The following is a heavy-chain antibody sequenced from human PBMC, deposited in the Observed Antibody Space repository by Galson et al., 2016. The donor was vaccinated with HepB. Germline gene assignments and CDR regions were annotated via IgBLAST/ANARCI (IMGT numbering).Heavy chain of an antibody. V-gene: IGHV3-7*01. D-gene: IGHD1-1*01. Sequence: LRLSCAASGFTFTDSWMSWVRQAPGKGLEWVANINKDGSEKYYVDSVKGRFSISRDNAKNSLYLQMNSLRAEDTAVYYCARDHRYNWHTLRYYYYGMDVWGQGTTVTVSS. CDR3: ARDHRYNWHTLRYYYYGMDV. J-gene: IGHJ6*02. CDR1: GFTFTDSW. CDR2: INKDGSEK.